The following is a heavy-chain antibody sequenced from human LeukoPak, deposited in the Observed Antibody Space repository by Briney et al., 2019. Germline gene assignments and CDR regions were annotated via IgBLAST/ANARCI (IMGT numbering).Heavy chain of an antibody. CDR2: ISGSGGNT. D-gene: IGHD2-2*02. CDR1: GFTFSSNG. Sequence: GGSLRLSCAASGFTFSSNGMHWVRQAQGKGLEWVSAISGSGGNTYYADSVKGRFTISRDNSKNTLYLQMNSLRAEDTAVYYCAIRPGEVPATIDFDYWGQGTLVTVSS. CDR3: AIRPGEVPATIDFDY. J-gene: IGHJ4*02. V-gene: IGHV3-23*01.